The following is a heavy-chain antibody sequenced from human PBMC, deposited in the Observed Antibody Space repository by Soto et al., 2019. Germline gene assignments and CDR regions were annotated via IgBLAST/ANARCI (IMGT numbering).Heavy chain of an antibody. J-gene: IGHJ4*02. CDR3: AKDVGDYPLYSCDY. CDR1: GFTFDDYA. V-gene: IGHV3-9*01. CDR2: ISWNSGSI. D-gene: IGHD4-17*01. Sequence: EVQLVESGGGLVQPGRSLRLSCAASGFTFDDYAMHWVRQAPGKGLEWVSGISWNSGSIGYADSVKGRFTISRDNAKNSLYLQMNSLRAEDTALYYCAKDVGDYPLYSCDYWGQGTLVTVSS.